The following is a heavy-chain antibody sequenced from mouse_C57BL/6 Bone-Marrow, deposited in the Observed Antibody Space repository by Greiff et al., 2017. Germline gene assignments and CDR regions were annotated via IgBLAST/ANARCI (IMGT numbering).Heavy chain of an antibody. J-gene: IGHJ1*03. D-gene: IGHD1-1*01. CDR1: GYAFSSSW. CDR3: ARAGSSYRYFDV. Sequence: QVQLQQSGPELVKPGASVKIPCKASGYAFSSSWMNWVKQRPGKGLEWIGRIYPGDGDTNYNGKFKGKATLTADKSSSTAYMQLSSLTSEDSAVYFCARAGSSYRYFDVWGTGTTVTVSS. V-gene: IGHV1-82*01. CDR2: IYPGDGDT.